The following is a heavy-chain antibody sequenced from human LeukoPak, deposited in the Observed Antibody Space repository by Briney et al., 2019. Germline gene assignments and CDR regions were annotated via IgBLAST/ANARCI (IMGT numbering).Heavy chain of an antibody. V-gene: IGHV1-2*02. D-gene: IGHD3-10*01. CDR3: AREGREFGPHKLAGFDY. Sequence: EASVKVSCKASGYTFNDYYMHWVRQAPGQGLEWMGWINPNSGATNYVQEFQGRVTMTRDTSISTAYMELSGLRSDDTAIFYCAREGREFGPHKLAGFDYWGLGTLVTVSS. CDR2: INPNSGAT. J-gene: IGHJ4*02. CDR1: GYTFNDYY.